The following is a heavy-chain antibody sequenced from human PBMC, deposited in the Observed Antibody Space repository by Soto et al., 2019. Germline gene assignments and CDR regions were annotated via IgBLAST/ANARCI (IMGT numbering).Heavy chain of an antibody. V-gene: IGHV1-2*04. D-gene: IGHD3-10*01. J-gene: IGHJ6*02. CDR1: GSTFIVYY. CDR3: ARVGGGLASLGYYGMDV. CDR2: INPNSGGT. Sequence: ASVMVSCTASGSTFIVYYIHWVRQANGQGLEWMGWINPNSGGTNYAQRFQGWVTMTRDRSISTAYMELSRLKSDDTAVYYCARVGGGLASLGYYGMDVWGQGTTVTVSS.